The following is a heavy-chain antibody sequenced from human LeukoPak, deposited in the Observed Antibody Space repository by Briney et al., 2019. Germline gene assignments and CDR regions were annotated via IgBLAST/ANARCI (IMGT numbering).Heavy chain of an antibody. D-gene: IGHD3-10*01. CDR3: ATGHDTMVRGVIRVDLDY. Sequence: SVKVSCKAFGGTFISYAISWVRQAPGKGLEWMGGIIPIFGTANYAQKFQGRVTITADESTSTAYMELSSLRSEDTAVYYCATGHDTMVRGVIRVDLDYWGQGTLVTVSS. J-gene: IGHJ4*02. V-gene: IGHV1-69*13. CDR2: IIPIFGTA. CDR1: GGTFISYA.